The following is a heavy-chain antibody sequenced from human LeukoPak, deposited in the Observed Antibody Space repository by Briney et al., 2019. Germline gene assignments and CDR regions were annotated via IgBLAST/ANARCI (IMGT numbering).Heavy chain of an antibody. J-gene: IGHJ6*02. Sequence: ASVKVSCKASGYTFTSYAMHWVRQAPGLRLEWMGWIHAGNDNTKYSQNFQDRVTITRDTSANTAYMELTSLRSEDTAVYYCARRHINHRAYLMDYGMDVWGQGTTVTVSS. CDR1: GYTFTSYA. CDR3: ARRHINHRAYLMDYGMDV. V-gene: IGHV1-3*01. D-gene: IGHD2-8*01. CDR2: IHAGNDNT.